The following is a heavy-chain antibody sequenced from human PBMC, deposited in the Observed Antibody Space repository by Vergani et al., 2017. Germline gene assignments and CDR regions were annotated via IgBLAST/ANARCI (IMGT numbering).Heavy chain of an antibody. CDR3: ARVMYRDEASTGYRLEGMDI. D-gene: IGHD3-9*01. V-gene: IGHV4-38-2*01. CDR1: GFSIDNGYY. CDR2: IYRTGRT. Sequence: QVQLQESGPGLVKPSETLSLTCAVSGFSIDNGYYWDWIRQPPGKGLEWIGSIYRTGRTHFNPSLKSRVTILVDTSNNHFSLRLNSLTAADTAVYYCARVMYRDEASTGYRLEGMDIWGQGTTVTISS. J-gene: IGHJ6*02.